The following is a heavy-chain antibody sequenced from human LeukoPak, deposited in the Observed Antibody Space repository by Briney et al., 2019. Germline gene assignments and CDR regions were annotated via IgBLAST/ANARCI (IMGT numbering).Heavy chain of an antibody. CDR3: ARGRRIQLWFTETLPGY. CDR1: GGTFSSYA. D-gene: IGHD5-18*01. V-gene: IGHV1-69*05. CDR2: IIPIFGTA. J-gene: IGHJ4*02. Sequence: SSVKVSCKASGGTFSSYAISWVRQAPGQGLEWMGGIIPIFGTANYAQKFQGRVTITTDESTSTAYMELSSLRSEDTAVYYCARGRRIQLWFTETLPGYWGQGTLVTVSS.